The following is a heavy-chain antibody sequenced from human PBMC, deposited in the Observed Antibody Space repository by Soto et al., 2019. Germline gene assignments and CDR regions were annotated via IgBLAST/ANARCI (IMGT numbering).Heavy chain of an antibody. V-gene: IGHV3-23*01. CDR1: GFTFSSYA. D-gene: IGHD6-25*01. CDR3: AKAWQRAPKYGMDV. J-gene: IGHJ6*02. Sequence: EVQLLESGGGLVQPGGSLRLSCVASGFTFSSYAMSWVRQAPGKGLEWVSAISGSGGSTYYADSVKGRFTISRDNSKNTLYLQMNSLRAEDTAVYYCAKAWQRAPKYGMDVWGQGTTVTVSS. CDR2: ISGSGGST.